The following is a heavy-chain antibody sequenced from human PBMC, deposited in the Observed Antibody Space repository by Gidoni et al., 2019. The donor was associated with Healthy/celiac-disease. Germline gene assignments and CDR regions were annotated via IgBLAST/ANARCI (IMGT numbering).Heavy chain of an antibody. CDR3: AKGAVYYYDSSGYYLGYFDL. CDR1: GFTFSSFA. Sequence: EVQLLESGGGLVQPGGSLRLSCAASGFTFSSFAMGWVRQAPGRGLEWVSAISGSGGSTYYADSVKGRFTISRDNSKNTLYLQMNSLRAEDTAVYYCAKGAVYYYDSSGYYLGYFDLWGRGTLVTVSS. V-gene: IGHV3-23*01. D-gene: IGHD3-22*01. J-gene: IGHJ2*01. CDR2: ISGSGGST.